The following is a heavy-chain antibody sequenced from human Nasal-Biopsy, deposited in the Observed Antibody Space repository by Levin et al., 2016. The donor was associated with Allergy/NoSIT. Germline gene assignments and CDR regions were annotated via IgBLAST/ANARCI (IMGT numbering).Heavy chain of an antibody. CDR2: IHPKDGVT. D-gene: IGHD2-21*02. Sequence: ASVKVSCKASGYTFTGYYINWVRQAPGQGLEWMGWIHPKDGVTKYAQNFQGRVTLTSDTSTRTVYMELIRATPDDTALYYCARDWGGDYDPYNWFARWGQGTQVTVSS. V-gene: IGHV1-2*02. J-gene: IGHJ5*02. CDR1: GYTFTGYY. CDR3: ARDWGGDYDPYNWFAR.